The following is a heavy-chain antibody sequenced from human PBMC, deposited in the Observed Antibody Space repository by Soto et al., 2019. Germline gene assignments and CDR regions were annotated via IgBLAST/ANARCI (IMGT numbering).Heavy chain of an antibody. Sequence: SVKGSCKASVGTFSSYAISSVRQAPGQGLEWMGGIIPIFGTANYAQKFQGRVTITADESTSTAYMELSSLRAEDTAVYYCAGSPYDLPLEFDPWGQGTLVTSPQ. CDR3: AGSPYDLPLEFDP. CDR2: IIPIFGTA. CDR1: VGTFSSYA. V-gene: IGHV1-69*13. J-gene: IGHJ5*02. D-gene: IGHD3-3*01.